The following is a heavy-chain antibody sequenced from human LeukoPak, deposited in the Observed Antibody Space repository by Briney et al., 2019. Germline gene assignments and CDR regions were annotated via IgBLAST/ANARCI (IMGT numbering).Heavy chain of an antibody. D-gene: IGHD2-21*01. Sequence: SGGSLRLSCAASGFTFSSYSMNWVRQAPGKGLEWVSVIYSGGTTYYADSVKGRFTMSSDSSKNTLYLQMNSLRAEDTAVYYCARDWPLDYWGQGTLVTVSS. CDR2: IYSGGTT. V-gene: IGHV3-66*02. CDR3: ARDWPLDY. J-gene: IGHJ4*02. CDR1: GFTFSSYS.